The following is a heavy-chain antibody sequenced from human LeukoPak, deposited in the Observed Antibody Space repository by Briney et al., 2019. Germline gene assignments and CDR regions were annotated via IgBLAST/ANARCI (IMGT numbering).Heavy chain of an antibody. D-gene: IGHD3-10*01. Sequence: GGSLRLSCAASGFTFSSYSMNWVRQAPGKGLEWVSSISSSSSYIYYADSVKGRFTISRDNAKNSLYLQMNSLRAEDTAVYYCARDRYRGVNPKYYYYGMDVWGQGTTVTVSS. V-gene: IGHV3-21*01. CDR2: ISSSSSYI. CDR3: ARDRYRGVNPKYYYYGMDV. CDR1: GFTFSSYS. J-gene: IGHJ6*02.